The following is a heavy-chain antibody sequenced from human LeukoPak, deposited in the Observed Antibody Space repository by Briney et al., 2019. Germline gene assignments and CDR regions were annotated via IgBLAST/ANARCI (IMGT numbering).Heavy chain of an antibody. D-gene: IGHD3-9*01. J-gene: IGHJ4*02. CDR1: GYSFTTYW. CDR2: IYPSNSET. Sequence: GESLKISCKASGYSFTTYWIGWMRQMPGKGLEWMGIIYPSNSETRHSPSFQGQVTISADKSISTAYLQWSSLKASDTAMYYCARGEYYDILTGYFEDWGQGTLVTVSS. V-gene: IGHV5-51*01. CDR3: ARGEYYDILTGYFED.